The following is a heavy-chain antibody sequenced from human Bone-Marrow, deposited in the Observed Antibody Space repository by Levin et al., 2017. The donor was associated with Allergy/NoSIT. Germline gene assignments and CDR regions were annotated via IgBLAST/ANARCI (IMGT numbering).Heavy chain of an antibody. D-gene: IGHD2/OR15-2a*01. CDR3: AQRPGRSRLVQRPASMGFHS. Sequence: SGPTLVKPTQTLTLTCIFSGFSLNSSGVAVGWIRQPPGKALEWLAHIYWDDDKRYSPSLKTRLTITKDNSKNHVVLRLTNMDPKDTATYYCAQRPGRSRLVQRPASMGFHSWGQGTLVTVSS. J-gene: IGHJ4*02. CDR2: IYWDDDK. V-gene: IGHV2-5*02. CDR1: GFSLNSSGVA.